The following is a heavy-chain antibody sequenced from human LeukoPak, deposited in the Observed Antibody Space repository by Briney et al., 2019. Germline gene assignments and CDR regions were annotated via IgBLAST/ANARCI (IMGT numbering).Heavy chain of an antibody. CDR2: MNPNSGNT. D-gene: IGHD5-18*01. Sequence: ASVTVSCKASGYIFTNYDINWVRQAPGQGLEWMGWMNPNSGNTGFAQKFQGRVTMTRNTSKSTAYMELSSLTSEDTAVYYCARARGYSYGYSDYWDQGTLVTVSS. CDR1: GYIFTNYD. V-gene: IGHV1-8*01. CDR3: ARARGYSYGYSDY. J-gene: IGHJ4*02.